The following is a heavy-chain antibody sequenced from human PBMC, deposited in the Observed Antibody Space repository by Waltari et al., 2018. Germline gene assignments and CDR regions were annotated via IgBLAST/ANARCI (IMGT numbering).Heavy chain of an antibody. Sequence: EVQLVESGGGLVQPGGSLRLSCAASGFTFSSYAMSWVRQAPGKGLEWVSAISGSGGSKYYAGSVKGRFTISRENSKNTLYLQMNSLRAEDTAVYYCAKDGTLYSSSYYYYYYYMDVWGKGTTVTVSS. V-gene: IGHV3-23*04. D-gene: IGHD6-6*01. CDR2: ISGSGGSK. CDR3: AKDGTLYSSSYYYYYYYMDV. J-gene: IGHJ6*03. CDR1: GFTFSSYA.